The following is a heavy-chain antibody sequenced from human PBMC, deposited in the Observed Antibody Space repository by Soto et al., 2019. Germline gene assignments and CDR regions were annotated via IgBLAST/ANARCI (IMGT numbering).Heavy chain of an antibody. CDR2: ISGSGGST. CDR1: LFTFTSYA. CDR3: AKTESFNGYYNAFDY. Sequence: GGSLRLSCAASLFTFTSYAMGWVRQAPGKGLEWVSAISGSGGSTYYADSVKGRFTISRDNSKNTLYLQMNSLRAEDTAVYYCAKTESFNGYYNAFDYWGRGTQVTVSS. D-gene: IGHD3-9*01. J-gene: IGHJ4*02. V-gene: IGHV3-23*01.